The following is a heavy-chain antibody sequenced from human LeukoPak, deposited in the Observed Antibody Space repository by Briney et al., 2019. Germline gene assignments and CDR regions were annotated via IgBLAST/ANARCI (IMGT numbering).Heavy chain of an antibody. CDR1: GFTFSSYA. Sequence: GGSLRLSCAASGFTFSSYAMSWVRQAPGKGLEWVSAISGSGGSTYYADSVKGRFTISRDNSKNTLYLQMNSLRAEGTAVYYCAKDRELLIVSHLDYWGQGTLVTVSS. CDR2: ISGSGGST. CDR3: AKDRELLIVSHLDY. D-gene: IGHD1-26*01. V-gene: IGHV3-23*01. J-gene: IGHJ4*02.